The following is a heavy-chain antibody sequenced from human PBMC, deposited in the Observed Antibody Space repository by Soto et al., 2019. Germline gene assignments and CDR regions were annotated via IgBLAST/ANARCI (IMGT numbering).Heavy chain of an antibody. V-gene: IGHV1-69*02. CDR1: GGTFSSYT. D-gene: IGHD2-21*01. CDR2: IIPILGIA. J-gene: IGHJ3*02. Sequence: SVKVSCKASGGTFSSYTISWVRQAPGQGLEWMGRIIPILGIANYAQKFQGRVTITADKSTSTAYMELSSLRSEDTAVYYCAIGGLIVVATDAFDIWGQGTMVTVSS. CDR3: AIGGLIVVATDAFDI.